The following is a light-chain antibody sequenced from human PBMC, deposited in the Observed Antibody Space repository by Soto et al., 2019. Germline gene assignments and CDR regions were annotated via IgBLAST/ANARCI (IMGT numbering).Light chain of an antibody. J-gene: IGLJ1*01. V-gene: IGLV1-51*01. CDR1: SSNIGGNS. Sequence: HSVLTQPASVSAAPGQKVTISCSGSSSNIGGNSVSWYQQLPGTAPKLLIYDDNKRPSGIPDRFSGSKSGTSATLGITGFQTGDEADYYCGSWDSSLSAYVFGTGTKVTV. CDR2: DDN. CDR3: GSWDSSLSAYV.